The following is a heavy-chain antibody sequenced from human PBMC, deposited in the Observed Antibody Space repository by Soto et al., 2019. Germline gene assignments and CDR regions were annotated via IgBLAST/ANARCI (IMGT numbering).Heavy chain of an antibody. CDR2: ISYDGSNK. Sequence: PGGSLRLSCAASGFTFSSYAMHWVRQAPGKGLEWVAAISYDGSNKYYADSVKDRFTISRDNSKNTLYLQMNSLRAEDTAVYYCARDRGIFGVALRHYGMDVWGQGTTVTVSS. D-gene: IGHD3-3*01. CDR1: GFTFSSYA. J-gene: IGHJ6*02. CDR3: ARDRGIFGVALRHYGMDV. V-gene: IGHV3-30-3*01.